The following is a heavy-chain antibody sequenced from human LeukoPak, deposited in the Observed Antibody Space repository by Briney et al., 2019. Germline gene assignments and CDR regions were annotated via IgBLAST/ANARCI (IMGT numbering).Heavy chain of an antibody. V-gene: IGHV1-69*13. D-gene: IGHD4-17*01. Sequence: SVKVSCTASGGTFSSYAISWVRQAPGQGLEWMGGIIPIFGTANYAQKFQGRVTITADESTSTAYMELSSLRSEDTAVYYCAREESDDYGDYVMSYWGQGTLVTVSS. CDR2: IIPIFGTA. CDR1: GGTFSSYA. J-gene: IGHJ4*02. CDR3: AREESDDYGDYVMSY.